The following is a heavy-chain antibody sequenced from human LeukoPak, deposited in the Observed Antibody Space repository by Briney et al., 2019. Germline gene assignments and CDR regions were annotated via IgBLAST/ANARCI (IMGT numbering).Heavy chain of an antibody. CDR2: IYTSGST. D-gene: IGHD3-22*01. J-gene: IGHJ4*02. CDR3: ARDLYYYDSSGYPVIDY. V-gene: IGHV4-4*07. Sequence: SETLSLTCTVSGGSISSYYWSWLRQPAGKGLEWIGRIYTSGSTNYNPSLKSRVTMSVDTSKNQFSLKLSSLTAADTAVYYCARDLYYYDSSGYPVIDYWGQGTLVTVSS. CDR1: GGSISSYY.